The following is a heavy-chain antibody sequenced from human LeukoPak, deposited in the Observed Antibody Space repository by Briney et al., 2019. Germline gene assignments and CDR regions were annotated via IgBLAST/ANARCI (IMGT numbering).Heavy chain of an antibody. D-gene: IGHD2-15*01. CDR1: GFTFSSYE. Sequence: GGSLRLSCAASGFTFSSYEMNWVRQAPGKGLEWASYISSSGSTIYYADSVKGRFTISRDNAKNSLYLQMNSLRAEDTAVYYCARVMSDDIAGYFDYWGQGTLVTVSS. CDR2: ISSSGSTI. CDR3: ARVMSDDIAGYFDY. V-gene: IGHV3-48*03. J-gene: IGHJ4*02.